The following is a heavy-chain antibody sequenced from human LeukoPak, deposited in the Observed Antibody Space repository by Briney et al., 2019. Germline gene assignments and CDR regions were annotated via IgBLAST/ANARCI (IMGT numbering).Heavy chain of an antibody. V-gene: IGHV3-53*04. Sequence: PGGSLRLSCAASGFTVSSNYMSWVRQAPGKGLGWVSVIYSGGSTYYADSVKGRFTISRHNSKNTLYLQMNSLRAEDTAVYYCARVAAAGREFFDYWGQGTLVTVSS. CDR2: IYSGGST. D-gene: IGHD6-13*01. J-gene: IGHJ4*02. CDR3: ARVAAAGREFFDY. CDR1: GFTVSSNY.